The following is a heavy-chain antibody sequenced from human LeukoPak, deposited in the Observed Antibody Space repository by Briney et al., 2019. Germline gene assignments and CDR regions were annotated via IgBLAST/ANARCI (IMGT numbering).Heavy chain of an antibody. CDR2: IKSKTDGGTT. CDR1: GFTFSNAW. Sequence: GGSLRLSCAASGFTFSNAWMSWVRQAPGKGLEWVGRIKSKTDGGTTDYAAPVKGRFTISRDNAKNSLYLQMNSLRAEDTAVYYCARAPETTLGAFDIWGQGTMVTVSS. CDR3: ARAPETTLGAFDI. J-gene: IGHJ3*02. D-gene: IGHD4-11*01. V-gene: IGHV3-15*01.